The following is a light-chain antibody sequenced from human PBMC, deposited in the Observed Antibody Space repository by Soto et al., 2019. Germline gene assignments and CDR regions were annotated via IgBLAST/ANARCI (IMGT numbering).Light chain of an antibody. V-gene: IGKV3-11*01. CDR3: QQRSNWPPKT. Sequence: EIVLTQSPATLSSIPGDRVTLSCRASQAVNTRLAWYQHRPGQAPRLLIYLASNRAAGVPARFSGSGSGTDFTLTTSSLEPEDFAVYYCQQRSNWPPKTFGQGTRLEIK. CDR1: QAVNTR. CDR2: LAS. J-gene: IGKJ5*01.